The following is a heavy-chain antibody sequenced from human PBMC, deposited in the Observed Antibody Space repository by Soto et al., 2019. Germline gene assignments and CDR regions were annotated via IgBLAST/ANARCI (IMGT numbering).Heavy chain of an antibody. D-gene: IGHD6-13*01. V-gene: IGHV4-59*08. CDR3: ARVAAAGHFDC. J-gene: IGHJ4*02. Sequence: QVQLQESGPGLVKPSETPSLTCTVSGGSISNYYWSWVRQPPGKGLEWIGYFYYSGRTNYNPSLKSRVTMSIDTSQNQFSLKLTSVTAADTAVYYCARVAAAGHFDCWGQGTLVTVSS. CDR2: FYYSGRT. CDR1: GGSISNYY.